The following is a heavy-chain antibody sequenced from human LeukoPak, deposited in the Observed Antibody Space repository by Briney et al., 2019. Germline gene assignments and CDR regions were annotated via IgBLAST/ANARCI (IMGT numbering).Heavy chain of an antibody. CDR1: GFTFSGHW. CDR2: TNSDGSIT. J-gene: IGHJ4*02. V-gene: IGHV3-74*01. CDR3: ARARWYSCDC. Sequence: GGSLRLSCAVSGFTFSGHWMFWVRQAPGRGLEWVSSTNSDGSITGYTDSVKGRFTVSRDNAKNTLYLQMNSLRAEDTAVYYCARARWYSCDCWGQGTLVTVSS. D-gene: IGHD5-24*01.